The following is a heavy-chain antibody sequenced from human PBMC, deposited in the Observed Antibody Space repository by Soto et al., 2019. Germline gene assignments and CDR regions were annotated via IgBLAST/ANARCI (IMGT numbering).Heavy chain of an antibody. CDR3: ARENIQYSSGSFDY. V-gene: IGHV3-30*19. J-gene: IGHJ4*02. CDR1: GFTFRAYG. D-gene: IGHD6-19*01. Sequence: PGGSLRLSCAASGFTFRAYGMHWVRQAPGKGLEWVAVIWFDGSEEYYADSVKGRFTISRDNSKNTLYLQMNSLRAEDTAVYYCARENIQYSSGSFDYWGQGTLVTVSS. CDR2: IWFDGSEE.